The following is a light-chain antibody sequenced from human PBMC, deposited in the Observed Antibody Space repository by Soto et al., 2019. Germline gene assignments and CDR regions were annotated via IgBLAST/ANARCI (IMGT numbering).Light chain of an antibody. Sequence: QSALTQPASVSGSPGQSITISCTGTNSDVGRYNYVSWYQHHPGKAPKLLISEVDNRPSGVSNRSSGSKSGNTASLTISGLQAEDEADYYCSSYTSTSTVYVFGTGTKLTVL. CDR2: EVD. CDR3: SSYTSTSTVYV. V-gene: IGLV2-14*01. CDR1: NSDVGRYNY. J-gene: IGLJ1*01.